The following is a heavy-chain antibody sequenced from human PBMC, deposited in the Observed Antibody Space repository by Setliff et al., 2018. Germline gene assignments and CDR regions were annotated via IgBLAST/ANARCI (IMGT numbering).Heavy chain of an antibody. V-gene: IGHV4-34*01. CDR3: RYWSGYYNNDY. CDR1: GGSFTNYY. J-gene: IGHJ4*02. CDR2: INHSGST. D-gene: IGHD3-3*01. Sequence: SETLSLTCTVYGGSFTNYYWGWIRQSPGKGLEWIGEINHSGSTNYNPSLKSRLTISVDASTNQFSLKLYTVTAADTAVYYCRYWSGYYNNDYWGQGTLVTVS.